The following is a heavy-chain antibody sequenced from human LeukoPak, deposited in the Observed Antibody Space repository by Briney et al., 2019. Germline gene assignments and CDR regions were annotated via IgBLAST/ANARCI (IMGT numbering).Heavy chain of an antibody. Sequence: SETLSLTCTVSGGSISSYYWSWIRQPPGKGLEWIGYIYYSGSTNYNPPLKSRVTISVDTSKNQFSLKLSSVTAADTAVYYCARGGSYGDYFDYWGQGTLVTVSS. J-gene: IGHJ4*02. CDR1: GGSISSYY. CDR2: IYYSGST. V-gene: IGHV4-59*08. CDR3: ARGGSYGDYFDY. D-gene: IGHD5-18*01.